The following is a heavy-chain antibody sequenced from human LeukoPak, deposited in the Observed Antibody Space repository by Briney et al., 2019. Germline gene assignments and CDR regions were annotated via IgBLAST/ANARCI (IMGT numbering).Heavy chain of an antibody. CDR2: IYYSGST. V-gene: IGHV4-59*01. CDR1: GGSLSSYY. J-gene: IGHJ6*02. Sequence: SETLSLTCTVSGGSLSSYYWSWIRQPPGKGLEWIGYIYYSGSTNYNPSLKSRVTISVDTSKNRFSLKLSSVTAADTAVYYCARITLDYYGMDVWGQGTTVTVSS. CDR3: ARITLDYYGMDV.